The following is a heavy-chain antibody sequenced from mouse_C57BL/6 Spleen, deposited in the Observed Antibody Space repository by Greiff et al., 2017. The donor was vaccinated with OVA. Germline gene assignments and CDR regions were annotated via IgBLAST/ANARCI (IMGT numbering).Heavy chain of an antibody. CDR2: IHPNSGST. CDR3: ARKGGSHAMDY. V-gene: IGHV1-64*01. CDR1: GYTFTSYW. Sequence: QVQLQQPGAELVKPGASVKLSCKASGYTFTSYWMHWVKQRPGQGLEWIGMIHPNSGSTNYNEKFKSKATLTVDKSSSTAYMQLSSLTSEDSAVYCCARKGGSHAMDYWGQGTSVTVSA. J-gene: IGHJ4*01.